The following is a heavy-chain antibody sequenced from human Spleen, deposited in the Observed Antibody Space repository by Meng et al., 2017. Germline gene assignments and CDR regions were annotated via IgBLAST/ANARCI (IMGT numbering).Heavy chain of an antibody. J-gene: IGHJ4*02. CDR3: ARDEDISAAGKLFGDY. CDR1: GYTFPDYW. D-gene: IGHD6-13*01. V-gene: IGHV1-2*06. CDR2: INPKSGDT. Sequence: ASVKVSCNASGYTFPDYWLHWVRRAPGQGLEWMGRINPKSGDTHYAQRFQGRVTMTGGTSISTAYMELSGLRSNDTAMYYCARDEDISAAGKLFGDYWGQGTLVTVSS.